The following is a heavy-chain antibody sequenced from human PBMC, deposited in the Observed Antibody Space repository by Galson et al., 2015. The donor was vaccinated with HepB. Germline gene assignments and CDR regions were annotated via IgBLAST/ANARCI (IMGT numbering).Heavy chain of an antibody. Sequence: SVKVSCKASGYTFTTYYMHWVRQAPGEGLEWVGVINPSGGTTTYAQKFQDRVTLTRDTSTSTLYMELSSLRSEDTAVYYCAREMGYYYDSISHAFDIWGQGTMVTVSS. J-gene: IGHJ3*02. D-gene: IGHD3-22*01. CDR1: GYTFTTYY. CDR3: AREMGYYYDSISHAFDI. V-gene: IGHV1-46*01. CDR2: INPSGGTT.